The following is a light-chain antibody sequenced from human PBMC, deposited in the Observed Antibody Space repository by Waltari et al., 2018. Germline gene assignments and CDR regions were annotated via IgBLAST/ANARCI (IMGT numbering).Light chain of an antibody. CDR1: SSDVGAYNY. V-gene: IGLV2-14*01. J-gene: IGLJ2*01. CDR3: LSYTRSGTLV. Sequence: QSALTQPASVSGSPGQSITISCAGTSSDVGAYNYVSWYQQYPGKAPKVIIYDGNKRPSGVSDRFSGSKSGNTASLTISGLQVEDEADYFCLSYTRSGTLVFGGGTRLTVL. CDR2: DGN.